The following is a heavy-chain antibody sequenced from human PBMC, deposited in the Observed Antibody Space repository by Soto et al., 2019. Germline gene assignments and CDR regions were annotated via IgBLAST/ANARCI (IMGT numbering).Heavy chain of an antibody. V-gene: IGHV1-18*01. J-gene: IGHJ4*02. CDR3: ARDRVDEIRGAYFDY. CDR2: ISAYNGKT. Sequence: QVQLVQSGAEVRKPGASVKVSCKASAYTFTSYAITWVRQAPGQGLEWMGWISAYNGKTNYAQKLQGRVTMTTDTSTSTASMELRSLRSDDTAVYSCARDRVDEIRGAYFDYWGQGTVVTVSS. D-gene: IGHD2-2*01. CDR1: AYTFTSYA.